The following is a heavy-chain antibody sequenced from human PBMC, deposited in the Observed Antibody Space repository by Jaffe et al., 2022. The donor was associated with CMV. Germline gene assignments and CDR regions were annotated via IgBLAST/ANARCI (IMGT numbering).Heavy chain of an antibody. CDR2: IIPIFGTA. D-gene: IGHD6-19*01. J-gene: IGHJ5*02. CDR3: ARLRKIAVAGTGNWFDP. V-gene: IGHV1-69*01. Sequence: QVQLVQSGAEVKKPGSSVKVSCKASGGTFSSYAISWVRQAPGQGLEWMGGIIPIFGTANYAQKFQGRVTITADESTSTAYMELSSLRSEDTAVYYCARLRKIAVAGTGNWFDPWGQGTLVTVSS. CDR1: GGTFSSYA.